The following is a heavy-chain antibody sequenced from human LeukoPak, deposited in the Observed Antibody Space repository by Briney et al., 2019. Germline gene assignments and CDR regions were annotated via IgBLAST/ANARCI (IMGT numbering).Heavy chain of an antibody. Sequence: GGSLRLSCVASGFSFGNYAMSWVRQAPGKGLQWVSQISGTGGATWYAGFARDRFTISRDNSEKTLYLQMSGLRVEDTAMYYCVKDPRDTYGTNWFVSWGQGTLLIVSS. CDR3: VKDPRDTYGTNWFVS. CDR1: GFSFGNYA. V-gene: IGHV3-23*01. J-gene: IGHJ5*01. D-gene: IGHD2-21*01. CDR2: ISGTGGAT.